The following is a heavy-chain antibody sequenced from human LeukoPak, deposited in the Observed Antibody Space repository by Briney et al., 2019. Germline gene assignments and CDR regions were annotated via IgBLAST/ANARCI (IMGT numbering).Heavy chain of an antibody. D-gene: IGHD3-3*01. V-gene: IGHV3-21*01. Sequence: PGGSLRLSCAASGFTFSSYSMNWVRQAPGKGLEWVSSISSSSSDIYYADSVKGRFTISRDNAKNSLFLQMNSLRAEDTAVYYCARGAEWLSSPRDAFDIWGQGTMVTVSS. CDR3: ARGAEWLSSPRDAFDI. J-gene: IGHJ3*02. CDR2: ISSSSSDI. CDR1: GFTFSSYS.